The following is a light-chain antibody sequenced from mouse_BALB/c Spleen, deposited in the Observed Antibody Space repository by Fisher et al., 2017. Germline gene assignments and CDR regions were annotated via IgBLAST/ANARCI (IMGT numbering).Light chain of an antibody. CDR3: QQRSSYPPT. Sequence: IVLTQSTAIMSASPGEKVTITCSASSSVSYMHWFQQKPGTSPKLWIYSTSKLASGVPARFSGSGSGTSYSLTISRMEAEDAATYYCQQRSSYPPTFGSGTKLEIK. V-gene: IGKV4-57*01. J-gene: IGKJ4*01. CDR1: SSVSY. CDR2: STS.